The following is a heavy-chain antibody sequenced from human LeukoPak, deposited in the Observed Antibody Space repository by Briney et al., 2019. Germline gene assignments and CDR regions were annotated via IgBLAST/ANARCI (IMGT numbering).Heavy chain of an antibody. Sequence: GGSLRLSRAASGFTFSSYWMSWVRQAPGKGLEWVANIKEDGSEKYYVDSVKGRFTISRDNAKKSLYLQMNSLRVEDTAIYYCARDFPDYWGQGILVTVSS. V-gene: IGHV3-7*01. J-gene: IGHJ4*02. CDR2: IKEDGSEK. CDR1: GFTFSSYW. CDR3: ARDFPDY.